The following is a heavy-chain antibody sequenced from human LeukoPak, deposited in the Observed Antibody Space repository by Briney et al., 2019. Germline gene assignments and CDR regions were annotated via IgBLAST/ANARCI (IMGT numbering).Heavy chain of an antibody. D-gene: IGHD3-16*01. J-gene: IGHJ6*02. CDR1: GFTFSSYW. V-gene: IGHV3-7*01. CDR2: IKQDGSEK. Sequence: GGSLRLSCAASGFTFSSYWMSWVRQAPGKGLEWVANIKQDGSEKYYVDSVKGRFIISRDNAKNSLYLQMNSLRAEDTAVYYCARGPMITFGGVTTVVLAYGMDVWGQGTTVTISS. CDR3: ARGPMITFGGVTTVVLAYGMDV.